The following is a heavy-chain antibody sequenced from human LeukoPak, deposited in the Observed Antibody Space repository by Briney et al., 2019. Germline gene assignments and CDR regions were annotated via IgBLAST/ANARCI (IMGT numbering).Heavy chain of an antibody. CDR3: ARTDNKYDSRLLFN. D-gene: IGHD3-22*01. J-gene: IGHJ4*02. CDR1: GYTFTEYY. CDR2: VNPHSGGT. Sequence: ASVKVSCKASGYTFTEYYIHWVRQAPGHGLEWMGWVNPHSGGTNFAQGFRGRVTLTRDTSVTTAYMELNRLQSDDTAIYYRARTDNKYDSRLLFNWGQGTQIIVSS. V-gene: IGHV1-2*02.